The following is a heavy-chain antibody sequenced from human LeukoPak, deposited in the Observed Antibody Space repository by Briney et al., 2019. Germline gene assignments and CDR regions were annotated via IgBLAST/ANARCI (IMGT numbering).Heavy chain of an antibody. D-gene: IGHD3-22*01. J-gene: IGHJ4*02. Sequence: GGSLRLSCAASGFTVSSNYMSWVRQAPGKGLEWLSFIYTAGSTTYQTSVKGRFTISRDNSKNTLYLQMNSLRAEDTAVYYCARDLWMDAKPTYYYDSSGYPSLGSVYWGQGTLVTVSS. CDR2: IYTAGST. CDR1: GFTVSSNY. CDR3: ARDLWMDAKPTYYYDSSGYPSLGSVY. V-gene: IGHV3-53*01.